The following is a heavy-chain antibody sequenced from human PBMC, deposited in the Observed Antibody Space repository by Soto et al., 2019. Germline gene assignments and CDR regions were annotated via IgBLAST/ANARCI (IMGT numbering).Heavy chain of an antibody. V-gene: IGHV4-34*01. CDR1: GGSFSGYY. D-gene: IGHD7-27*01. J-gene: IGHJ4*02. CDR3: AAGTGGKAN. CDR2: INHSGST. Sequence: SETLSLTCAVYGGSFSGYYWSWIRQPPGKGLEWIGEINHSGSTNYNPSLKSRFTISVDTYKNQFSLKLSSVTAADTAVYYCAAGTGGKANWGQGTLVTVSS.